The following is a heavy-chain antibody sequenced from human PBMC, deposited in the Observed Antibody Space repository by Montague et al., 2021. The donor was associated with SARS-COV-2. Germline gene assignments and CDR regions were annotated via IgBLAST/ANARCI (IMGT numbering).Heavy chain of an antibody. CDR3: ARCSGSSFYYFGMDV. V-gene: IGHV4-59*01. J-gene: IGHJ6*02. Sequence: SETLSLTCTLSGGSFSGYYWSWIRQSPGKGLEWIGYIYYSGNTNYNPSLKSRIAISLDTSKNQFSLRLTSVTAADTAVYYCARCSGSSFYYFGMDVWGQGTTVSVSS. CDR1: GGSFSGYY. D-gene: IGHD3-10*02. CDR2: IYYSGNT.